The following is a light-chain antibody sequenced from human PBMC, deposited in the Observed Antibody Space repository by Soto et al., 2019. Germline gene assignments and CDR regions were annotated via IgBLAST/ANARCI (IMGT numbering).Light chain of an antibody. Sequence: DIQMTQSPSSVSASVGDTVTITCRASQRLSSWLGWYQQKPGKAPQLLISGASNLRSGVPSRFSGSGSGTDFTLTISSLQPEDVATYDCQQANGFPQSCGQGTKVEIK. CDR2: GAS. CDR3: QQANGFPQS. J-gene: IGKJ1*01. V-gene: IGKV1-12*01. CDR1: QRLSSW.